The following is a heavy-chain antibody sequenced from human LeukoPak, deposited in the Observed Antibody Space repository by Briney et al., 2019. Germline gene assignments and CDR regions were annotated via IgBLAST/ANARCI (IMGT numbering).Heavy chain of an antibody. V-gene: IGHV3-7*01. CDR2: IKQDGSEK. CDR3: ARETRPTVTTDYYYYMDV. Sequence: GGSLILSCAASGFTFSSYWMSWVRQAPGKGLEWVANIKQDGSEKYYVDSVKGRFTISRDNAKNSLYLQMNSLRAEDTAVYYCARETRPTVTTDYYYYMDVWGKGTTVTVSS. D-gene: IGHD4-17*01. CDR1: GFTFSSYW. J-gene: IGHJ6*03.